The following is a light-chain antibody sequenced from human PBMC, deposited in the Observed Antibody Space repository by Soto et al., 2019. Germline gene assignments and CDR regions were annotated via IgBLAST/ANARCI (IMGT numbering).Light chain of an antibody. Sequence: EIVLTQSPATMSVSPGERATLSCRASQSVGGNLAWYQRKPGQAPRLLISGASTRATGVPPRFSGSGSGTGFTLTINSLQSEDFAIYYCQQYNNWPITFGQGTRLEIK. CDR2: GAS. V-gene: IGKV3-15*01. CDR3: QQYNNWPIT. CDR1: QSVGGN. J-gene: IGKJ5*01.